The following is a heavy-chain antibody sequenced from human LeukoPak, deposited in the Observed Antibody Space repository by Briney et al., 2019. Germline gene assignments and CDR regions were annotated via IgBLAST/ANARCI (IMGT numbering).Heavy chain of an antibody. CDR2: ISSNGGRT. V-gene: IGHV3-64*01. J-gene: IGHJ4*02. CDR3: ARDSNGYTRY. D-gene: IGHD5-24*01. Sequence: TGGSLRLSCAASGFTFSSYAMLWVRQAPGKGLEYVSAISSNGGRTYYANCVKGRFTISRDNSKNTLYLQMGSLRAEDMAVYYCARDSNGYTRYWGQGTLVTVSS. CDR1: GFTFSSYA.